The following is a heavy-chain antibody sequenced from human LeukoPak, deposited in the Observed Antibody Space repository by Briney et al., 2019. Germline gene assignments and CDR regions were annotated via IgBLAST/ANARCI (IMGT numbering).Heavy chain of an antibody. V-gene: IGHV4-30-4*01. CDR2: IYYSGGT. D-gene: IGHD3-10*01. CDR3: ARALWFGEPSSGADFDY. CDR1: GGSISSGDYY. Sequence: SQTLSLTCTVSGGSISSGDYYWSWIRQPPGKGLEWIGYIYYSGGTYYNPSLKRRVTITVDTSKNQYSLKLSSVTAADTAVYYCARALWFGEPSSGADFDYWGQGTLVTVSS. J-gene: IGHJ4*02.